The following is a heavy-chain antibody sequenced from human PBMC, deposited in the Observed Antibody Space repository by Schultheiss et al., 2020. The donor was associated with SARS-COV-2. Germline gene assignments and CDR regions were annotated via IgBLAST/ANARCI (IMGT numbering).Heavy chain of an antibody. CDR2: ISGSGGST. CDR3: AKDQYCSSTSCPRGIDY. V-gene: IGHV3-23*01. J-gene: IGHJ4*02. D-gene: IGHD2-2*01. CDR1: GFTFSSYA. Sequence: GGSLRLSCAASGFTFSSYAMHWVRQAPGKGLEWVSAISGSGGSTYYADSVKGRFTISRDNSKNTLYLQMNSLRAEDTAVYYCAKDQYCSSTSCPRGIDYWGQGTLVTVSS.